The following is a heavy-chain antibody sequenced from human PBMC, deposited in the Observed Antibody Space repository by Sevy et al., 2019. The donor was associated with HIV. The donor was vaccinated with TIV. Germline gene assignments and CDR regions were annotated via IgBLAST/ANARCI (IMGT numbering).Heavy chain of an antibody. Sequence: GGSLRLSCAASGFTFSTYGMHWVRQAPGKGLEWVALIWFDGSNTYYADCVKARFTISRDIAKNTLHLQMNSLRAEDTAVYYCARDLEFYDYGDYGPAFMPDYWGQGTLVTVSS. CDR1: GFTFSTYG. V-gene: IGHV3-33*01. CDR2: IWFDGSNT. D-gene: IGHD4-17*01. CDR3: ARDLEFYDYGDYGPAFMPDY. J-gene: IGHJ4*02.